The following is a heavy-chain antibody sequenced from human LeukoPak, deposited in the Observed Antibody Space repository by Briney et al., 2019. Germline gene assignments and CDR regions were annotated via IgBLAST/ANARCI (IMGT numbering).Heavy chain of an antibody. CDR2: IYYSGST. J-gene: IGHJ5*02. Sequence: PSQSLSLTWTVSGGSISSGGYYWSWIRQHPGKGLEWIGYIYYSGSTYYNPSLKSRVTISVDTSKNQFSLKLSSVTAADTAVYYCARVPWGSGYYNNWFDPWGQGTLVTVSS. CDR1: GGSISSGGYY. V-gene: IGHV4-31*02. D-gene: IGHD3-3*01. CDR3: ARVPWGSGYYNNWFDP.